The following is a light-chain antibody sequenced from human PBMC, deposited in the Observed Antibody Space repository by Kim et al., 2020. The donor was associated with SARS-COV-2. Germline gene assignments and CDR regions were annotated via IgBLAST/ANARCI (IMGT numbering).Light chain of an antibody. V-gene: IGLV1-40*01. CDR2: GNI. CDR1: SSNIGAGSD. Sequence: QRVTISCTGSSSNIGAGSDVHWYQQLPGTAPKLLIYGNIIRPSGVPDRFSGSKSGTSASLAITGLQAEDEADYYCQSYENSLRGYVFGTGTKVIVL. CDR3: QSYENSLRGYV. J-gene: IGLJ1*01.